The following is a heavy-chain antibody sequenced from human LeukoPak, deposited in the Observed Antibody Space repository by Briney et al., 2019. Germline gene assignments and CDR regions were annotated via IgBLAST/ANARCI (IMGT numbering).Heavy chain of an antibody. V-gene: IGHV3-53*01. CDR3: ARAPSKVSSSWIFFDY. Sequence: GGSLRLSCAASGFTVSSNYMSWVRQAPGKGLEWVSVIYSGGSTYYADSVKGRFTISRDNSKNTLYLQMNSLRAEDTAVYYCARAPSKVSSSWIFFDYWDQGTLVTVSS. CDR2: IYSGGST. J-gene: IGHJ4*02. CDR1: GFTVSSNY. D-gene: IGHD6-13*01.